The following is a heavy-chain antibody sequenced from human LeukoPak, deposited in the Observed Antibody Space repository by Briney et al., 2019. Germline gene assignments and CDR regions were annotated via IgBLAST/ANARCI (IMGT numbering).Heavy chain of an antibody. CDR3: ARLRVYCSSTSCSPTTFITGTSSGMDV. CDR1: GGTFSSYA. V-gene: IGHV1-69*04. CDR2: TIPILGIA. J-gene: IGHJ6*02. Sequence: ASVKVSCKASGGTFSSYAISWVRQAPGQGLEWMGRTIPILGIANYAQKFQGRVTITADKSTSTAYMELSSLRSEDTAVYYCARLRVYCSSTSCSPTTFITGTSSGMDVWGQGTTVTVSS. D-gene: IGHD2-2*01.